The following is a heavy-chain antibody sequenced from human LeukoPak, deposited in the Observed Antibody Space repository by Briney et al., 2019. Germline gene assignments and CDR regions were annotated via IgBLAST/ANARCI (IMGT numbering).Heavy chain of an antibody. J-gene: IGHJ4*02. CDR3: AKDPGGSSWYFDY. D-gene: IGHD6-13*01. V-gene: IGHV3-30*02. Sequence: PGGSLRLSCAASGFTFSSYGMHWVRQAPGKGLEWVPFIRYDGSNKYYADSVKGRFTISRDNSKNTLYLKMNSLRAEDTAVYYCAKDPGGSSWYFDYWGQGTLVTVSS. CDR1: GFTFSSYG. CDR2: IRYDGSNK.